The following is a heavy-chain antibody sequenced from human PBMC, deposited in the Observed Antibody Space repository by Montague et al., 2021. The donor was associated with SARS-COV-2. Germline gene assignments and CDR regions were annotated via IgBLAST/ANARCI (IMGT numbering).Heavy chain of an antibody. V-gene: IGHV3-66*02. CDR2: IYSGGGT. CDR3: ARDLDGAFDI. J-gene: IGHJ3*02. CDR1: GFSASSNY. Sequence: SLRPSCAASGFSASSNYMSWVRQAPGKGLEWVSLIYSGGGTSSADSVQGRFTTSRDNSKNTLFLQMNSLRAEDTAVYYCARDLDGAFDIWGQGTRVTVSS.